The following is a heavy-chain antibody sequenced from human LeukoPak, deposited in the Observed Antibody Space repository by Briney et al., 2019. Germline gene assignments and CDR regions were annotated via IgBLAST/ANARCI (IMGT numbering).Heavy chain of an antibody. CDR2: IYYSGST. V-gene: IGHV4-59*01. CDR1: GGSISSYY. CDR3: ARDHPSWFDP. Sequence: SETLSLTCTVSGGSISSYYWSWIRQPPGKGLEWIGYIYYSGSTNYNPSLKSRVTISVDTSKNQFSLKLSSVTAADTAVYYCARDHPSWFDPWGQGTLVTVSS. J-gene: IGHJ5*02.